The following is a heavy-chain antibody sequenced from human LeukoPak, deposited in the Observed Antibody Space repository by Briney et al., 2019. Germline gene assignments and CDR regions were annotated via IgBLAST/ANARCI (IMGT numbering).Heavy chain of an antibody. CDR1: GFTFSSHS. D-gene: IGHD3-10*01. Sequence: GSLRLSCAASGFTFSSHSMNWVRQAPGKGLEWVSSISSSSSYIYYADSVKGRFTISRDNAKNSLYLQMNSLRAEDTAVYYCARDQSGRVWDYWGQGALVTVSS. CDR2: ISSSSSYI. CDR3: ARDQSGRVWDY. V-gene: IGHV3-21*01. J-gene: IGHJ4*02.